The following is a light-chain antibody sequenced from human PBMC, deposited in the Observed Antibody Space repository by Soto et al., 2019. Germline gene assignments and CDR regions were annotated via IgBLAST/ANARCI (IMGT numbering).Light chain of an antibody. J-gene: IGKJ1*01. V-gene: IGKV3-11*01. CDR1: QSVSSY. CDR2: DAS. CDR3: QQRSNWPT. Sequence: EILLPQSPATLSLSPGERATLSCRASQSVSSYLAWYQQKPGQAPRLLIYDASNRATGIPARFSGSGSGTDFTLTISSLEPEDFAVYYCQQRSNWPTFGQGTKVDIK.